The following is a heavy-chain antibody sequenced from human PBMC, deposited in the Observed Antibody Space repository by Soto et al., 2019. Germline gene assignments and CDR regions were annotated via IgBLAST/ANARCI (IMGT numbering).Heavy chain of an antibody. CDR3: ARPYYDSGASDFWDF. V-gene: IGHV1-2*02. Sequence: ASVKVSCKASGYTFTGYYIHWVRQAPGQGLEWMGWINPNSGDTNYAQKFQGRVTMTRDTSIRTAYMELSRLRSDDTAVYYCARPYYDSGASDFWDFWGQGTLVTVSS. D-gene: IGHD3-22*01. CDR2: INPNSGDT. J-gene: IGHJ4*02. CDR1: GYTFTGYY.